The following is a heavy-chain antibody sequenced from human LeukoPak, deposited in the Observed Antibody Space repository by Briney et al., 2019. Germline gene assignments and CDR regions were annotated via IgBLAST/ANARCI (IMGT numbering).Heavy chain of an antibody. J-gene: IGHJ4*02. D-gene: IGHD1-26*01. V-gene: IGHV3-21*01. CDR1: GFTFSSYS. CDR2: ISSSSSYI. CDR3: ARRGFGSINYFDY. Sequence: GGSLRLSCAASGFTFSSYSMNRVRQAPGKGLEWVSSISSSSSYIYYADSVKGRFTISRDNAKNSLYLQMNSLRAEDTAVYYCARRGFGSINYFDYWGQGTLVTVSS.